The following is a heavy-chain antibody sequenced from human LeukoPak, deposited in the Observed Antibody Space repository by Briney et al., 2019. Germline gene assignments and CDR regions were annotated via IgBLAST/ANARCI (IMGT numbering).Heavy chain of an antibody. J-gene: IGHJ4*02. CDR2: IIGIVGST. CDR1: GFTFSSYA. CDR3: AKPGRRTFGGVIVTYYFDY. D-gene: IGHD3-16*02. V-gene: IGHV3-23*01. Sequence: GGSLRLACAASGFTFSSYAISWVRQAPGKGLEWVSAIIGIVGSTYYADSVKGRFTISRDNSKNTLYLQMNSLRAEDTAVYYCAKPGRRTFGGVIVTYYFDYWGQGTLVTVSS.